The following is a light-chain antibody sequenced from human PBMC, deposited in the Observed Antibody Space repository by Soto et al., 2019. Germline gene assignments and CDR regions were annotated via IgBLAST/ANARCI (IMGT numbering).Light chain of an antibody. CDR3: QQLNGSPWT. Sequence: IQLTQSPSSLSASVGDRVTITCRATPAIASFLAWYQQKPGTAPKLLIYGATTLQSGVPSRFSGSRSGTDYTLTIGSLHPEDFATYYCQQLNGSPWTFGQGTKVEIK. CDR2: GAT. CDR1: PAIASF. J-gene: IGKJ1*01. V-gene: IGKV1-9*01.